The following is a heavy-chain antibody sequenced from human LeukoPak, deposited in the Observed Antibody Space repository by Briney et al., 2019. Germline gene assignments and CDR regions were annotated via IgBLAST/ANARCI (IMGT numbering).Heavy chain of an antibody. CDR3: ARSWSGYYTRGYSYFDY. CDR1: GGSISSGSYC. J-gene: IGHJ4*02. D-gene: IGHD3-3*01. V-gene: IGHV4-61*02. Sequence: PSETLSLTCTVSGGSISSGSYCWSWIRQPAGKGLEWIGRIYTSGSTNYNPSLKSRVTISVDTSKYQFSLKLSSVTAADTAVYYCARSWSGYYTRGYSYFDYWGQGTLVTVSS. CDR2: IYTSGST.